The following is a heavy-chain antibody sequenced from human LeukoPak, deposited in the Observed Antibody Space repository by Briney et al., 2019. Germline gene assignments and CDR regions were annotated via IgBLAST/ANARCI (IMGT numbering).Heavy chain of an antibody. D-gene: IGHD3-3*01. CDR1: GGSISSYY. Sequence: PSETLSLTCTVSGGSISSYYWSWIRQPPGKGLEWIGYIYYSGSTNYNPSLKSRVTISVDTSKNQFSLKLSSVTAADTAVYYCPRAFRVLRFLEWSTYFDYWGQGTLVTVSS. V-gene: IGHV4-59*01. J-gene: IGHJ4*02. CDR3: PRAFRVLRFLEWSTYFDY. CDR2: IYYSGST.